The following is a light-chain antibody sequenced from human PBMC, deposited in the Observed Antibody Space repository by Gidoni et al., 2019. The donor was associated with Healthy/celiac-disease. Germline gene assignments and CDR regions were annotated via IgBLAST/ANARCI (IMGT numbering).Light chain of an antibody. CDR1: QSIISY. CDR3: QQSYSTPRT. CDR2: AAS. Sequence: DIQMTQSPSSLSASVGDRVTITCLASQSIISYLNWYQQKPGKAPQLLIYAASSLQSGVPSRFSGSGSWTDFTLTISSLQPEDFATYYCQQSYSTPRTFXQXTKVEIK. J-gene: IGKJ1*01. V-gene: IGKV1-39*01.